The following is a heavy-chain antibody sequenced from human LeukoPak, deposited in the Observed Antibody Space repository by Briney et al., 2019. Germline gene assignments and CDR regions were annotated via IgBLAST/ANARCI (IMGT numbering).Heavy chain of an antibody. D-gene: IGHD1-1*01. V-gene: IGHV1-69*05. Sequence: SVKVSCKASGGTFSSYAISWVRQAPGQGLEWMGRIIPIFGTANYAQKFQGRVTITTDESTSTAYMELSSLRSEDTAVYYYARDLNSHWSRPYNWFDPWGQGTLVTVSS. CDR1: GGTFSSYA. CDR3: ARDLNSHWSRPYNWFDP. CDR2: IIPIFGTA. J-gene: IGHJ5*02.